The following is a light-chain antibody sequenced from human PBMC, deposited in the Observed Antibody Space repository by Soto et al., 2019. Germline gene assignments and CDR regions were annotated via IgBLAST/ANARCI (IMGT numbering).Light chain of an antibody. CDR1: QSISSW. CDR2: DAS. J-gene: IGKJ1*01. V-gene: IGKV1-5*01. Sequence: DNQMTQSPSTLSAYVEDRVTITCRASQSISSWLAWYQQKPGKAPKLLIYDASTLESGVPSRFSGSGSGTEFTLTISSLQPDDFATYYCQHYNSYSEAFGQGTKVDI. CDR3: QHYNSYSEA.